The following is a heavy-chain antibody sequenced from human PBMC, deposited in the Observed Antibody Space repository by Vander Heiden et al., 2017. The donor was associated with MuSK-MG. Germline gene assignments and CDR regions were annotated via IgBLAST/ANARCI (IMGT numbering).Heavy chain of an antibody. V-gene: IGHV4-31*03. CDR3: ARHITMIGVPNDAFDI. D-gene: IGHD3-22*01. CDR1: RGSISRGGYD. J-gene: IGHJ3*02. Sequence: QVPLQESGPGLVQPSQTLSLPCTVSRGSISRGGYDWSWIRQHPGKGREWIADIYYSGSTYYNPSLKGRVTISVDTAKNQFSLKLSSVTAADTAVYYCARHITMIGVPNDAFDIWGQGTMVTVSS. CDR2: IYYSGST.